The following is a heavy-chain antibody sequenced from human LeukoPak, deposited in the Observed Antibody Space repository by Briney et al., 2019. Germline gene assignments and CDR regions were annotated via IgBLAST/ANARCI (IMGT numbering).Heavy chain of an antibody. V-gene: IGHV3-23*01. J-gene: IGHJ4*02. D-gene: IGHD3-3*01. CDR3: ARDERLLSFLK. Sequence: HPGGPLRLSCADSGFTFSNYGLSWVRQAPGKGLEWFSGITGSGGSTYYADSVKGRFTISRDNSKNTLYLQMNSLRAEDTAIYYCARDERLLSFLKWGQGTLVTVSS. CDR1: GFTFSNYG. CDR2: ITGSGGST.